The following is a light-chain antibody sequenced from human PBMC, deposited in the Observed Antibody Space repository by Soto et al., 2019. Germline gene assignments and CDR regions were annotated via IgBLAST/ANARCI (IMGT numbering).Light chain of an antibody. V-gene: IGKV1-39*01. CDR3: QQSYSTPWG. Sequence: DIKMTESPSSLAASVGDRVTITCQASQDIRYYLNWFQQKPGKAPKVLIYDASRLETGVPSRFSGSGSGTDFTLTISSLQPEDFATYYCQQSYSTPWGFGQGTKVDTK. CDR2: DAS. CDR1: QDIRYY. J-gene: IGKJ1*01.